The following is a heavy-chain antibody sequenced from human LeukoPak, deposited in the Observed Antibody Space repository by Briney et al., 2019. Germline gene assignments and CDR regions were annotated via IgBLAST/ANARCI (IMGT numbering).Heavy chain of an antibody. CDR1: GFLFSTYF. D-gene: IGHD5-12*01. Sequence: PGGSLRLSCDASGFLFSTYFQSWIRQAPGKGLEWVSYITNSGRSTKYADAVKGRFTISRDNAKQSVYLEMTDLRAEDTAVYYCAREASGYYHVFDSWGQGTLVTVSS. CDR2: ITNSGRST. J-gene: IGHJ4*02. CDR3: AREASGYYHVFDS. V-gene: IGHV3-11*04.